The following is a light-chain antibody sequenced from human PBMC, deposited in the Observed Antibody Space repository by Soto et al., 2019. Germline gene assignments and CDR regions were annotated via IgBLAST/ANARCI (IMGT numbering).Light chain of an antibody. CDR3: QQYNGYYT. Sequence: DIQMTQSPSTLSASVGDRVTITCRASQSFSTWLAWFQQKPGKPPKLLIYKASNLNSGTPSRFSGSGSGTEFTLTISSLQPEDFATYYCQQYNGYYTFGQGTKLEIK. V-gene: IGKV1-5*03. J-gene: IGKJ2*01. CDR1: QSFSTW. CDR2: KAS.